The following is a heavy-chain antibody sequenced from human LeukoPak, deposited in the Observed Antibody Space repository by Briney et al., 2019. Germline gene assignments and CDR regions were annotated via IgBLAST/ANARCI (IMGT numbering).Heavy chain of an antibody. J-gene: IGHJ6*02. Sequence: GRSLRLSCAASGFTFSSYAMSWVRQAPRKGLERVSAISGSGGSTYYADSVKGRFTISRDNSKNTLYLQMNSLRAEDTAVYYCAKGENYYYYGMDVWGQGTTVTVSS. CDR1: GFTFSSYA. V-gene: IGHV3-23*01. CDR2: ISGSGGST. CDR3: AKGENYYYYGMDV.